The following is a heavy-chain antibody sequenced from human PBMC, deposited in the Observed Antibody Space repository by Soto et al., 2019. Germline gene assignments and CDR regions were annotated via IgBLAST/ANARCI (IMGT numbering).Heavy chain of an antibody. D-gene: IGHD2-15*01. CDR3: ARDQEDCSGGSCYAFDY. Sequence: SETLSLTCTVSGGSISSGGYYWSWIRQHPGKGLEWIGYIYYSGSTYYNPSLKSRVTISVDTSKNQFSLKLSSVTAADTAVYYCARDQEDCSGGSCYAFDYWGQGTLVTVSS. CDR1: GGSISSGGYY. V-gene: IGHV4-31*03. J-gene: IGHJ4*02. CDR2: IYYSGST.